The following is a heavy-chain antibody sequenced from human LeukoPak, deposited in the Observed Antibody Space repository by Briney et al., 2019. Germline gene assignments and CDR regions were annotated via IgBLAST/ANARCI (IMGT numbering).Heavy chain of an antibody. V-gene: IGHV1-8*01. CDR3: ARASHGDYFDF. CDR2: MNPNSGNT. D-gene: IGHD4-17*01. J-gene: IGHJ4*02. CDR1: GYTFTSYD. Sequence: ASVTVSFKASGYTFTSYDINWVRQAPAQGLEWMGWMNPNSGNTDYAHKFQGKGTLTRSTSISTAYMELSSLRSDDTAVYYCARASHGDYFDFWGQGTLVTVSS.